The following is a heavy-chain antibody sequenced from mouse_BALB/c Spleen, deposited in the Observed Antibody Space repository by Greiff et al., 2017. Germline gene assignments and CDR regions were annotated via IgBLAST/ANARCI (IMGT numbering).Heavy chain of an antibody. D-gene: IGHD1-1*01. J-gene: IGHJ4*01. Sequence: DVKLQESGPGLVKPSQSLSLTCTVTGYSITSDYAWNWIRQFPGNKLEWMGYISYSGSTSYNPSLKSRISITRDTSKNQFFLQLNSVTTEDTATYYCARLDYGSSGDYAMDYWGQGTSVTVSS. CDR2: ISYSGST. CDR1: GYSITSDYA. V-gene: IGHV3-2*02. CDR3: ARLDYGSSGDYAMDY.